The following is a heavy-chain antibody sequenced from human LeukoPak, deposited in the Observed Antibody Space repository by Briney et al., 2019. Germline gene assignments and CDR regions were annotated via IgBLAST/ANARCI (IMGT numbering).Heavy chain of an antibody. CDR2: ISTSGGST. V-gene: IGHV3-23*01. J-gene: IGHJ3*02. CDR3: ATRRGGALGI. D-gene: IGHD3-10*01. CDR1: GFTFSSYA. Sequence: GGSLRLSCAASGFTFSSYAMSWVRQAPGKGLEWVSGISTSGGSTYYADSVKGRFTISRDNSKNTLYLQMNSLRAEDTAVYYCATRRGGALGIWGQGTMVTVSS.